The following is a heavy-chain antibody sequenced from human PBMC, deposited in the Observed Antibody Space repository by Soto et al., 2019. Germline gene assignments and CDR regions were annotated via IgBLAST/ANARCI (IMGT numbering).Heavy chain of an antibody. CDR3: ARVDSSSFLRDYFDY. J-gene: IGHJ4*02. CDR2: IYHSGST. Sequence: TLSLTCAVSGGSISSGGYSWSWIRQPPGKGLEWIGYIYHSGSTYYNPSLKGRVTISVDRSKNQFSLKLSSVTAADTAVYYCARVDSSSFLRDYFDYWGQGTLVTVSS. V-gene: IGHV4-30-2*01. D-gene: IGHD6-13*01. CDR1: GGSISSGGYS.